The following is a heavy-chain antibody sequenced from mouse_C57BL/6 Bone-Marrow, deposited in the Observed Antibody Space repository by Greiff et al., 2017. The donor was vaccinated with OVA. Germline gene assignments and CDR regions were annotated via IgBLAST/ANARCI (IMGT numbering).Heavy chain of an antibody. CDR3: ARSGPGDYFDY. Sequence: QVQLQQPGAELVRPGSSVKLSCKASGYTFTSYWMHWVKQRPIQGLEWIGNIDPSDSETHYNQKFKDKATLTVDKSSSTAYMQLSSLTSEDSAVYYCARSGPGDYFDYWGQGTTRTVSS. CDR1: GYTFTSYW. J-gene: IGHJ2*01. CDR2: IDPSDSET. V-gene: IGHV1-52*01. D-gene: IGHD3-1*01.